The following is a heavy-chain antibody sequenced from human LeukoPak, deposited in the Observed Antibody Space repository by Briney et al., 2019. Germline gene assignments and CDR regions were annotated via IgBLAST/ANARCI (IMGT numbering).Heavy chain of an antibody. CDR2: INHSGST. CDR3: ARTKTYYDILTGYRKPDAFDI. D-gene: IGHD3-9*01. CDR1: GGSFSGYY. J-gene: IGHJ3*02. V-gene: IGHV4-34*01. Sequence: SETLSLTCAVYGGSFSGYYWSWIRQPPGKGLEWIGEINHSGSTNYNPSIKSPVTISVDTSKNPFSRKLSPVTPSDTALYYCARTKTYYDILTGYRKPDAFDIWGQGTMVTVSS.